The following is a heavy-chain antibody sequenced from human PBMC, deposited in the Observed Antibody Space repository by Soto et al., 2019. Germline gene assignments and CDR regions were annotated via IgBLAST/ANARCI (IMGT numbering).Heavy chain of an antibody. CDR1: GFTFSSYA. Sequence: HPGGSVRLSCAASGFTFSSYAMSWVRQAPGKGLEWVSAISGSGGSTYYADSVKGRFTISRDNSKNTLYLQMNSLRAEDTAVYYCAKETYYDSSGLHTRWGQGTLVTVSS. V-gene: IGHV3-23*01. CDR2: ISGSGGST. D-gene: IGHD3-22*01. CDR3: AKETYYDSSGLHTR. J-gene: IGHJ4*02.